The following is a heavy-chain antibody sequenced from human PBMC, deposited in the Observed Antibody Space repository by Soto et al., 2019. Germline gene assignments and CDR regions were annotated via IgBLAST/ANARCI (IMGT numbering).Heavy chain of an antibody. Sequence: ASVKVSCKASGYPFTIYAIHWVRQAPGQSLEWMGWINPGNGDTKYSQIFQGRVTITWDTSARTAYLDLSSLISEDTADYYCARDSSSSRSFDYWGQGARVTVSS. CDR2: INPGNGDT. CDR1: GYPFTIYA. V-gene: IGHV1-3*01. D-gene: IGHD6-6*01. J-gene: IGHJ4*02. CDR3: ARDSSSSRSFDY.